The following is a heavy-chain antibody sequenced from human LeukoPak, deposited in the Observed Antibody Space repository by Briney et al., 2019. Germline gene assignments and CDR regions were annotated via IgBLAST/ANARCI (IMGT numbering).Heavy chain of an antibody. CDR3: ARVGVVPAAILPNFDY. CDR2: ISAYNGNT. Sequence: GASVKVSCKASGYTFTSYGITWVRQAPGQGLEWMGWISAYNGNTRYAQKLQGRVTMTTDTSTSAAHMELRSLRSDDSAVYYCARVGVVPAAILPNFDYWGQGTLVTVSS. J-gene: IGHJ4*02. D-gene: IGHD2-2*02. CDR1: GYTFTSYG. V-gene: IGHV1-18*01.